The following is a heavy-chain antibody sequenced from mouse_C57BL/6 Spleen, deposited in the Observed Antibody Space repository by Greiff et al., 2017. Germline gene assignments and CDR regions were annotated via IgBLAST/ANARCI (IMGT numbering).Heavy chain of an antibody. CDR3: ARRFSMVTNYFDY. J-gene: IGHJ2*01. CDR2: INPYNGGT. CDR1: GYTFTDYY. D-gene: IGHD2-2*01. Sequence: VQLQQSGPVLVKPGASVKMSCKASGYTFTDYYMNWVKQSHGKSLEWIGVINPYNGGTSYNQKFKGKATLTVDKSSSTAYMELNSLTSEDSAVYYCARRFSMVTNYFDYWGQGTTLTVSS. V-gene: IGHV1-19*01.